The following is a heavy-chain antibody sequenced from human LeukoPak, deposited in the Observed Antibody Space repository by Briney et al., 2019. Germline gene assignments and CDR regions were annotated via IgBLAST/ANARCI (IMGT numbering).Heavy chain of an antibody. J-gene: IGHJ6*04. Sequence: GASVKVSCKASGYTFTSYGISWVRQAPGQGLEWMGWISAYNGNTNYAQKFQGRVTITADESTSTAYMELSSLRSEDTAVYYCARGERVVGAQGGRIAMDVWGKGTTVTVSS. V-gene: IGHV1-18*01. D-gene: IGHD1-26*01. CDR1: GYTFTSYG. CDR2: ISAYNGNT. CDR3: ARGERVVGAQGGRIAMDV.